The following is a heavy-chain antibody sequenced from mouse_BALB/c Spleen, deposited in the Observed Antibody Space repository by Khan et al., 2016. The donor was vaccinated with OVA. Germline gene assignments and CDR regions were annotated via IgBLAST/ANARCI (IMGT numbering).Heavy chain of an antibody. CDR2: ISYSGST. J-gene: IGHJ1*01. D-gene: IGHD1-1*02. CDR3: SVGAYYANWYFEG. CDR1: GYSITSDYA. V-gene: IGHV3-2*02. Sequence: EVELVESGPGLVKPSQSLSLTCTVTGYSITSDYAWNWIRQFPGNKLEWMGYISYSGSTSYNPSLKSRISISRDTSKTQFFLQLNSVTTEDTATYYWSVGAYYANWYFEGGGEGTTVTVSS.